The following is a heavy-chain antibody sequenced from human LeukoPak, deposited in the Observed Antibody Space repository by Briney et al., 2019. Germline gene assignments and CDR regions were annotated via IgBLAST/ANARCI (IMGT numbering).Heavy chain of an antibody. CDR1: GFTFGSYW. Sequence: PGGSLRLSCAASGFTFGSYWMSWVRQAPGKGLEWVANIKQDGSEKYYVDSVKGRFTISRDNAKNSLYLQMNSLRAEDTAVYYCARGAFRFDYWGQGTLVTVSS. J-gene: IGHJ4*02. CDR3: ARGAFRFDY. V-gene: IGHV3-7*01. CDR2: IKQDGSEK.